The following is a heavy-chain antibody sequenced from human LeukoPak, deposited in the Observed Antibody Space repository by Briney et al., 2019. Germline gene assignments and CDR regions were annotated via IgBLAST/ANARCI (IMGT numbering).Heavy chain of an antibody. CDR2: TRNEANIYTT. CDR1: GFTFSDYY. CDR3: ASPVGATTVRAFDI. Sequence: GGSLRLSCAASGFTFSDYYMSWIRQAPGKGLEWVGRTRNEANIYTTKYAASVKGRFTISRDDSKNSLYLQMNSLKTEDTAVYYCASPVGATTVRAFDIWGQGTMVTVSS. J-gene: IGHJ3*02. D-gene: IGHD1-26*01. V-gene: IGHV3-72*01.